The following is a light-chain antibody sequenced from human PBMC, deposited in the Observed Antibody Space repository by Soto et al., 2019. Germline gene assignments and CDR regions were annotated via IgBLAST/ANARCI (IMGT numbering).Light chain of an antibody. V-gene: IGLV2-14*01. CDR2: EVT. Sequence: QSALTQPASVSGSPGQSITISCTGTSSDVGAYNYVSWYQQHPGKAPKLMIYEVTNRPSGVSNRFSGSKFDNTASLTISGLQAEDEADYYCSSFTTSYTYVFGTGTKVTVL. CDR3: SSFTTSYTYV. J-gene: IGLJ1*01. CDR1: SSDVGAYNY.